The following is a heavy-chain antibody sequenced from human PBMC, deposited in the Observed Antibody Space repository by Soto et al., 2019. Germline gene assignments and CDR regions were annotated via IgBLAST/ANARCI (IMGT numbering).Heavy chain of an antibody. Sequence: ASVKVSCKASGYTFTSYGISWVRQAPGQGLEWMGWISANNGNTNYAQKLQGRVTMTTDTSTSTAYMELRSLRSDDTAVYYCARDVGYCTNGVCYFSADDAFDIWGQGTMVTVSS. D-gene: IGHD2-8*01. CDR3: ARDVGYCTNGVCYFSADDAFDI. CDR1: GYTFTSYG. J-gene: IGHJ3*02. CDR2: ISANNGNT. V-gene: IGHV1-18*01.